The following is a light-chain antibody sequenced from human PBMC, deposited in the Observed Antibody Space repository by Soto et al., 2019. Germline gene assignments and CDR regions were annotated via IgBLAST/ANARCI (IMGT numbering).Light chain of an antibody. CDR1: QSVTNY. V-gene: IGKV3-11*01. Sequence: EIFWTQSPDRLCLSPGERATLACRASQSVTNYIAWYQQRPGQSPRLLIYDASNRATGVPARFSGSRSGTDFTLTISDLEPADFGLYYCQQRLNWPPGFGQGTKEDIK. J-gene: IGKJ1*01. CDR3: QQRLNWPPG. CDR2: DAS.